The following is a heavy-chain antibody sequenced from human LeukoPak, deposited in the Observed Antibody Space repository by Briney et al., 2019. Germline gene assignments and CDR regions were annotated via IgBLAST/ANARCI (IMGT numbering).Heavy chain of an antibody. D-gene: IGHD5-18*01. CDR1: GGSISSYY. J-gene: IGHJ4*02. Sequence: PSETLSLTCTVSGGSISSYYWSWIRQPPGKGLEWIGYIYYSGSTNYNPSLKSRVTISVDTSKNQFSLKLSSMTAADTAVYYCARGYSYGLLYFDYWGQGTLVTVSS. CDR2: IYYSGST. V-gene: IGHV4-59*01. CDR3: ARGYSYGLLYFDY.